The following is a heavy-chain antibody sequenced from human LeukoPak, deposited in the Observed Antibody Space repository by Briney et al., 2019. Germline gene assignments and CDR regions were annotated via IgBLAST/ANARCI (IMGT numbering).Heavy chain of an antibody. D-gene: IGHD3-9*01. V-gene: IGHV3-15*01. J-gene: IGHJ4*02. CDR2: IKSKSDGGTR. Sequence: SLRLPCAASGFTFSNAWMSWVRQAPGKGLEWVGRIKSKSDGGTRDYAAPVKGRFTISRDDSKNSLYLQMNSLKTEDTAVYYCARGSTYSYDILTGYFRQYYFDYWGQGTLVTVSS. CDR1: GFTFSNAW. CDR3: ARGSTYSYDILTGYFRQYYFDY.